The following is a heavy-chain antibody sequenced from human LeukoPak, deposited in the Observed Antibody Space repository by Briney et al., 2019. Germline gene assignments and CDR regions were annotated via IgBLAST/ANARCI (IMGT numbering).Heavy chain of an antibody. J-gene: IGHJ6*02. Sequence: GGSLTLSCAASGFTFNTYAMSWVRPAPGKGREWGLSISGGGGTTSYADCVKGRFTISRDNSKNTLYLQMNSLIAEDTAAYYCASSRSVSNYKGMDVWGQGTTVTVSS. CDR3: ASSRSVSNYKGMDV. CDR1: GFTFNTYA. D-gene: IGHD5/OR15-5a*01. V-gene: IGHV3-23*01. CDR2: ISGGGGTT.